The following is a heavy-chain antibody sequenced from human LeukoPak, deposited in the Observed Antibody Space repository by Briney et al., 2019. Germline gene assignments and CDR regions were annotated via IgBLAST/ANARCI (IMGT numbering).Heavy chain of an antibody. CDR1: GYTFTSYG. CDR3: ARESRGYRYGYFYYYDMDV. D-gene: IGHD5-18*01. J-gene: IGHJ6*02. CDR2: ISAYNGNI. V-gene: IGHV1-18*01. Sequence: APVKVSCKASGYTFTSYGISWVRQAPGQGLEWMGWISAYNGNINYAQKFQGRVTMTTDTSTSTAYMELRSLRSDDTAVYYCARESRGYRYGYFYYYDMDVWGQGTTVTVSS.